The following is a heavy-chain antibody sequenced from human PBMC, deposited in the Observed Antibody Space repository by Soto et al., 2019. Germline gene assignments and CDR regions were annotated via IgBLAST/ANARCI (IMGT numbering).Heavy chain of an antibody. V-gene: IGHV3-30*18. CDR2: ISYGGSNK. CDR3: AKDLSGYNYGYYRRSDY. CDR1: GFTFSTYG. J-gene: IGHJ4*02. Sequence: QVQLVESGGGVVQPGRSLRLSCAASGFTFSTYGMHWVRQAPGKGLEWVAVISYGGSNKYYADSVKGRFTISRDNSKNTLYLQMNSLRSEDTAVYYCAKDLSGYNYGYYRRSDYWGQGTLVTVSS. D-gene: IGHD5-18*01.